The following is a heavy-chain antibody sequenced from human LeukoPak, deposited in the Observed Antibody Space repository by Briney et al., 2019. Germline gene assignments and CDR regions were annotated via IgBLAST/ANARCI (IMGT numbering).Heavy chain of an antibody. Sequence: PGGSLRLSCAASGFTFSSYGMHWVRQAPGKGLERVAFIRYDGSNKYYADSVKGRFTISRDNSKNTMYLQMDSLRAEDTAVYYCAKDILLWFGEYAPNFDYWGQGTLVTVSS. V-gene: IGHV3-30*02. CDR3: AKDILLWFGEYAPNFDY. CDR2: IRYDGSNK. J-gene: IGHJ4*02. D-gene: IGHD3-10*01. CDR1: GFTFSSYG.